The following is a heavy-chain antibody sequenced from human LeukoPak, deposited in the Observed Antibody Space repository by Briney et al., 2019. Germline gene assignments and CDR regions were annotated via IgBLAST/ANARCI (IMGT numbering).Heavy chain of an antibody. CDR3: ARRAAAGTPYYYYGMDV. V-gene: IGHV3-30*03. J-gene: IGHJ6*02. CDR2: ISYDGSNK. D-gene: IGHD6-13*01. Sequence: GGSLRLSCAASGFTFSSYSMDWVRQAPGKGLEWVAVISYDGSNKYYADSVKGRFTISRDNSKNTLYLQMNSLRAEDTAVYYCARRAAAGTPYYYYGMDVWGQGTTVTVSS. CDR1: GFTFSSYS.